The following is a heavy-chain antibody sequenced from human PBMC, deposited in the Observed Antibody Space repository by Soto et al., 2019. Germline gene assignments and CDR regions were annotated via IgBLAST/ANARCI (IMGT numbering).Heavy chain of an antibody. J-gene: IGHJ6*02. CDR2: INHSGST. CDR1: GGSFSGYY. CDR3: ARLPAAKNYYYGMDV. V-gene: IGHV4-34*01. Sequence: PSETLSLTCAVYGGSFSGYYWSWVRQPPGKGLEWIGEINHSGSTNYNPSLKSRVTISVDTSKNQFSLKLSSVTAADTAVYYCARLPAAKNYYYGMDVWPQGTPLTVS. D-gene: IGHD2-2*01.